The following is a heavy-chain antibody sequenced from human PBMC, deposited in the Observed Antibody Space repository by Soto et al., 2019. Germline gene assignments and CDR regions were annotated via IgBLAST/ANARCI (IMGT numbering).Heavy chain of an antibody. CDR1: GGSISRGGYY. CDR3: ARVAGTFYRFDP. V-gene: IGHV4-31*03. Sequence: SEALSLTCTVSGGSISRGGYYGSWIRQHPGKGLEWIGYIYYSGSTYYNPSLKSRVTISVDTSKNQFSLKLSSVTAADTAVYYCARVAGTFYRFDPWGQGTLVT. D-gene: IGHD6-19*01. CDR2: IYYSGST. J-gene: IGHJ5*02.